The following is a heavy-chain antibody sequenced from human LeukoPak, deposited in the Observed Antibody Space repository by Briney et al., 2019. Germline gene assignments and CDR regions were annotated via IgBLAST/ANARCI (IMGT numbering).Heavy chain of an antibody. CDR1: GYTFTSYD. CDR2: MNPNSGNT. Sequence: ASVKVSCKASGYTFTSYDINWVRQATGQGLEWMGWMNPNSGNTGYAHKFQGRVTMTRNTSISTAYMELSSLRSEDTAVYYCARRPSKYYDILTGYYRSEFDHWGQGTLVTVSS. J-gene: IGHJ4*02. CDR3: ARRPSKYYDILTGYYRSEFDH. V-gene: IGHV1-8*01. D-gene: IGHD3-9*01.